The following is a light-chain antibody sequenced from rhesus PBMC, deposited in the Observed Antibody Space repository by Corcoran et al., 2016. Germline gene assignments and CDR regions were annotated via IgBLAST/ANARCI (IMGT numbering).Light chain of an antibody. Sequence: EIVMTQSPATLSLSPGERATLSCRASQRVSPSLAWYQQKPGQAPKLLIYGTSLRATGIPARFSGSGSGTEFTLTISSLEPEDVGVYYCQQDYIWPLTFGGGTEVELK. CDR3: QQDYIWPLT. V-gene: IGKV3-42*01. J-gene: IGKJ4*01. CDR2: GTS. CDR1: QRVSPS.